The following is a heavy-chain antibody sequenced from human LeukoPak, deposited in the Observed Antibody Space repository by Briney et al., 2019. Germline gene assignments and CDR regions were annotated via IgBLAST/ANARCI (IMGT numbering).Heavy chain of an antibody. D-gene: IGHD2-2*01. CDR3: ARADGGYCSSTRCYLDWFDP. CDR1: GGSISSGGYY. CDR2: IYYSGST. V-gene: IGHV4-31*03. J-gene: IGHJ5*02. Sequence: SETLSLTCTVSGGSISSGGYYWSWIRQHPGKGLEWIGYIYYSGSTYYNPSLKSRVTISVDTSKNQFSLKLSSVTAADTAVYYCARADGGYCSSTRCYLDWFDPWGQGTLVTVSS.